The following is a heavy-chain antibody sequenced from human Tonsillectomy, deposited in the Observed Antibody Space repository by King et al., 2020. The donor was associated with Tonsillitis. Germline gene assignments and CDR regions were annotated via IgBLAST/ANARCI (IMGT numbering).Heavy chain of an antibody. CDR3: ARDYPPSGTKFDY. J-gene: IGHJ4*02. CDR2: IYTSGST. V-gene: IGHV4-61*02. Sequence: VQLQESGPGLVKPSQTLSLTCTVSGGSISSGNYYWAWIRQPAGKGLEWIGRIYTSGSTTYNPSLKIRITMSLNTSTNQFSRTLSSVTAADTAVYYCARDYPPSGTKFDYWGQGTLVTVSS. CDR1: GGSISSGNYY. D-gene: IGHD3-10*01.